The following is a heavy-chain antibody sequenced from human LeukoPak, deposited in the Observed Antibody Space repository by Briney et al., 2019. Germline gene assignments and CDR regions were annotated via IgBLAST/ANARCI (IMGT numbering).Heavy chain of an antibody. CDR3: ARFSGAFDV. V-gene: IGHV1-8*01. J-gene: IGHJ3*01. CDR2: MNPNSGNT. CDR1: GYTFTSSD. Sequence: ASVKVSCKASGYTFTSSDINWVRQAAGQGLEWMGWMNPNSGNTGYAQKFQGRVTMTRNTSISTAYMELSSLRSDDTAVYYCARFSGAFDVWGQGTMVTVSS.